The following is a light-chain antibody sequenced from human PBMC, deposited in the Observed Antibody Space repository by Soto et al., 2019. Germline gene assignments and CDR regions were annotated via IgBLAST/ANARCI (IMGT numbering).Light chain of an antibody. CDR2: DAS. CDR3: QHYNSYSEA. V-gene: IGKV1-5*01. J-gene: IGKJ1*01. Sequence: DIELTQSPSTLSSSVGDRVTLTCRASQSISSRLAWYKQKPGKAPKFLVYDASNLESGVPSRFSGSGSGTDFTLTISSLQPDDFATYYCQHYNSYSEAFGQGTKVDIK. CDR1: QSISSR.